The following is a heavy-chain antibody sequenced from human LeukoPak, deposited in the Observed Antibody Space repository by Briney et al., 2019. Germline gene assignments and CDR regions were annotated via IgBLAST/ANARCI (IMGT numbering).Heavy chain of an antibody. Sequence: SQTLSLTCAISGDSVSSNSGAWHWIRQSPSRGLEWLGRTYYRSKWYNDYAVSVKSRITINPDTSKNQFSLQLNSVTPEDTAVYYCARELPYLGSPQGRGPFDYWGQGTLVTVSS. CDR3: ARELPYLGSPQGRGPFDY. J-gene: IGHJ4*02. CDR2: TYYRSKWYN. CDR1: GDSVSSNSGA. D-gene: IGHD2-15*01. V-gene: IGHV6-1*01.